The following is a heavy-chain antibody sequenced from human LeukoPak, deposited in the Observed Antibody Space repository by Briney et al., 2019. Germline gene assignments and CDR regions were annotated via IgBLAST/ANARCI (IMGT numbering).Heavy chain of an antibody. Sequence: SETLSLTCTVSGGSINSDNYYWGWIRQPPGKGLDGIGSIYYSGTTSYNPSLKSRLTISEDTPKNQLSLRLTSVTAADTAVYYCAYGRRGYNIIDYWGQGTLVTVSS. J-gene: IGHJ4*02. V-gene: IGHV4-39*01. CDR3: AYGRRGYNIIDY. CDR1: GGSINSDNYY. CDR2: IYYSGTT. D-gene: IGHD5-24*01.